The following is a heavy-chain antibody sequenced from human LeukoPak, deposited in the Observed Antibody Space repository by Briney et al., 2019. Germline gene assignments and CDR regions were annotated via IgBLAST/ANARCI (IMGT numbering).Heavy chain of an antibody. CDR2: INHSGST. CDR3: ASLDSSGSNWFDP. Sequence: SETLSLTCAVYGGSFSGYYWSWIRQPPGKGLEWIGEINHSGSTNYNPSLKSRVTISVDTSKNQFSLKLSSVTAADTAVYYCASLDSSGSNWFDPWGQGTLVTVSS. D-gene: IGHD3-22*01. J-gene: IGHJ5*02. V-gene: IGHV4-34*01. CDR1: GGSFSGYY.